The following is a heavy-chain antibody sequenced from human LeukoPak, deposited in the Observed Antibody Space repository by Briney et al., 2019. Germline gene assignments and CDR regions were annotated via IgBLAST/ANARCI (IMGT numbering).Heavy chain of an antibody. CDR1: GYTFSNYG. Sequence: ASVKVSCKASGYTFSNYGISWVRQAPGQGLEWMGWINTNTGNPTYAQGFTGRFVFSLDTSVSTAYLQISSLKAEDTAVYYCARASYSFWHYDILTGSAPFDYWGQGTLVTVSS. D-gene: IGHD3-9*01. CDR3: ARASYSFWHYDILTGSAPFDY. J-gene: IGHJ4*02. V-gene: IGHV7-4-1*02. CDR2: INTNTGNP.